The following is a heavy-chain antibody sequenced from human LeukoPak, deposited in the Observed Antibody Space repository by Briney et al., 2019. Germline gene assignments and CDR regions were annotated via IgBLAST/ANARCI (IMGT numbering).Heavy chain of an antibody. CDR3: ARIKVGATGIDY. J-gene: IGHJ4*02. Sequence: GGSLRLSCEASGFTFNNYWMHWVRQAPGKGLVWVSRIDTDGSHVNYADSVKGRFTFSRDNAKNTLYLQMNSLRAEDTAVYYCARIKVGATGIDYWGQGTLVTVSS. CDR1: GFTFNNYW. CDR2: IDTDGSHV. D-gene: IGHD1-26*01. V-gene: IGHV3-74*01.